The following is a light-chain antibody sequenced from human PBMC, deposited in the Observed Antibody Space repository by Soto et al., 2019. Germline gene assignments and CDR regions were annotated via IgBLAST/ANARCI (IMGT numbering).Light chain of an antibody. CDR2: AAS. CDR1: QGIRSY. V-gene: IGKV1-8*01. Sequence: AIRMTQSPSSLSASTGDRVTITFRASQGIRSYLAWYQQKPGKAPKILIYAASTLQSGVPSRFSGSGSGTDFTLTISCLQSEDFATYYCQQYYSYPFTFGQGTRLEIK. J-gene: IGKJ5*01. CDR3: QQYYSYPFT.